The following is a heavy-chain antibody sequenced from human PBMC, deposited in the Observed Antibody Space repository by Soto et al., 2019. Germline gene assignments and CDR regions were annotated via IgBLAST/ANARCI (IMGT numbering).Heavy chain of an antibody. J-gene: IGHJ5*02. CDR2: IIPIFGTA. CDR3: AKESAGSHKNNWFAP. CDR1: GGTFSSYA. V-gene: IGHV1-69*13. Sequence: SVKVSCKASGGTFSSYAISWVRQAPGQGLEWMGGIIPIFGTANYAQKFQGRVTITADESTSTAYMELSSLRSEDTAVYYCAKESAGSHKNNWFAPWGQGTLVTVSS.